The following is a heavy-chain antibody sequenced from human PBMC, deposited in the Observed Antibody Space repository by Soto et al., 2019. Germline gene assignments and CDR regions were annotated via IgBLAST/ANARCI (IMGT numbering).Heavy chain of an antibody. CDR3: ARQADGMDV. J-gene: IGHJ6*02. V-gene: IGHV5-10-1*01. CDR2: IDANDSYT. CDR1: GYSFISYW. Sequence: PGESLKISCKGSGYSFISYWIIWVRQMPGKGLEWMGRIDANDSYTNYSPSFQGHVTISSDKSTSTAYLQWSSLKASDTAIYYCARQADGMDVWGQGTTVTVSS.